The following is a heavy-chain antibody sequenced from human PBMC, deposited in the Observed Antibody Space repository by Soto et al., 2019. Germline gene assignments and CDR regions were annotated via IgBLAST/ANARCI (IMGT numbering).Heavy chain of an antibody. CDR2: INPDSGGT. V-gene: IGHV1-2*02. D-gene: IGHD6-13*01. Sequence: QVQLVQSGAEVKKPGASVKVSCKATGDTFTGYYMHWVRQAPGQGLEWMGWINPDSGGTNYAQKLQGRVTMTRDTSIRTAYMELNRLTSDDTAVYYCATGYSSRWYWCDPWGQGTLVTVSS. J-gene: IGHJ5*02. CDR3: ATGYSSRWYWCDP. CDR1: GDTFTGYY.